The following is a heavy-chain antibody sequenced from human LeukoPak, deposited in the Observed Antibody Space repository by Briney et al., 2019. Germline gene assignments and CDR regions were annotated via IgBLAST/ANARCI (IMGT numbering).Heavy chain of an antibody. V-gene: IGHV3-64*01. Sequence: GSLRLSCAASGFTFSSYAMHWVRQAPGKGLEYVSAISSNGGSTYYANSVKGRFTISRDNSKNTLYLQMGSLRADDMAVYYCARGRYSSSLFDYWGQGTLVTASS. CDR3: ARGRYSSSLFDY. D-gene: IGHD6-6*01. CDR2: ISSNGGST. CDR1: GFTFSSYA. J-gene: IGHJ4*02.